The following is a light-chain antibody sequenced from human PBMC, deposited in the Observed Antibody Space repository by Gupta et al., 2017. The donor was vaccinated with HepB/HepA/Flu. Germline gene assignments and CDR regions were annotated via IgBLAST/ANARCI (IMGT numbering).Light chain of an antibody. CDR3: ETWDSNIRV. CDR2: VESSGRY. J-gene: IGLJ2*01. CDR1: SGYSHYS. Sequence: QLMVTQSSSPSASLESSVKLTCTLSSGYSHYSIGWHQQQPGKAPRFLMTVESSGRYNKGSGIPDRFSGSSSGAARYLTISNLQSEDEADYYCETWDSNIRVFGGGTKLTVL. V-gene: IGLV4-60*03.